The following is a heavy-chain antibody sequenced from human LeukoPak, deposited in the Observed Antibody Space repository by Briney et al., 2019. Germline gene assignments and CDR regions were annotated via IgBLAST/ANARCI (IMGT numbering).Heavy chain of an antibody. V-gene: IGHV1-69*13. CDR3: ATVAGTLGQYYFDY. CDR1: GGTFNNYA. D-gene: IGHD6-19*01. CDR2: IIPIFGSS. Sequence: GASVKVSCKASGGTFNNYAINWVRQAPGQGLEWMGGIIPIFGSSNYAQKFQGRVTITADESTTTAYMELSSLRSEDTAVYYCATVAGTLGQYYFDYWGQGTLVTVSS. J-gene: IGHJ4*02.